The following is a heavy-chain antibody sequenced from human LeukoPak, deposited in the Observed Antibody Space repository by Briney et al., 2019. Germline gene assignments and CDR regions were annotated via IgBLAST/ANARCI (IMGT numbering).Heavy chain of an antibody. CDR1: GFTFSTYS. J-gene: IGHJ4*02. V-gene: IGHV3-21*01. CDR2: ISSSSSYI. Sequence: GGSLRLSCAASGFTFSTYSMNWVRQAPGKGLEWVSYISSSSSYIYYADSVKGRFTISRDNPKNSLYLQMNSLRAEGTAVYYCGRDRSSVVAGIGYWGQGTLVTVSS. D-gene: IGHD6-19*01. CDR3: GRDRSSVVAGIGY.